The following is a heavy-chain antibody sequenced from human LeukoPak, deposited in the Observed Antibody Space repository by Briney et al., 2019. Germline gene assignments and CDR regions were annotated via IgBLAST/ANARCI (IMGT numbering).Heavy chain of an antibody. CDR2: IYPGDSDT. Sequence: GESLKISCKGSGYSFTSYWMGWVRQMPGKGLEWMGIIYPGDSDTRYSPSFQGQVTISADKSISTAYLQWSSLKASDTAMYYCARSSVKLELRSYYYYMDVWGKGTTVTVSS. J-gene: IGHJ6*03. D-gene: IGHD1-7*01. CDR3: ARSSVKLELRSYYYYMDV. CDR1: GYSFTSYW. V-gene: IGHV5-51*01.